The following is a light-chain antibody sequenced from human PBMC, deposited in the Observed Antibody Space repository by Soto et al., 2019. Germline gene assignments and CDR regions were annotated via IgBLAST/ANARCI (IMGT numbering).Light chain of an antibody. V-gene: IGLV2-23*01. CDR3: CSSAGSTTV. Sequence: QSALTQPASVSGSPGQSITISCTGTSSDVGSYNLVSWYQHHPGKAPKLMIYEGSKRPSGVSHRFSGSQSGNTPSLTISGLQAEDEPDYYCCSSAGSTTVFGPGTKLTVL. CDR2: EGS. CDR1: SSDVGSYNL. J-gene: IGLJ2*01.